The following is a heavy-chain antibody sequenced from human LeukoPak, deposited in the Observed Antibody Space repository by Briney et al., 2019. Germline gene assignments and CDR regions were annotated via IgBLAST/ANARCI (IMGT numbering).Heavy chain of an antibody. J-gene: IGHJ4*02. CDR1: GGSISSSSYY. V-gene: IGHV4-39*01. D-gene: IGHD7-27*01. CDR3: ARHQTLGIVYFDY. CDR2: FYSSGST. Sequence: PSETLSLTCTVSGGSISSSSYYWGWIRQPPGKGLEWIGTFYSSGSTHYNPSLKSRVTISIDTSKNQFSLKLSSVTAADTAVYYCARHQTLGIVYFDYWGQGTLVTVSS.